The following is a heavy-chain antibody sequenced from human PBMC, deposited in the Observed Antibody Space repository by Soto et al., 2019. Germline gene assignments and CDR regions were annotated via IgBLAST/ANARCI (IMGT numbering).Heavy chain of an antibody. V-gene: IGHV3-53*01. CDR3: ATQGGGGGY. D-gene: IGHD3-16*01. J-gene: IGHJ4*02. CDR2: IYSGGYT. Sequence: EVQLVESGGGLIQPGGSLRLSCAVSGFTVSNNYMSWVRQAPGKGLEGVSVIYSGGYTAYGDSVKGRFTISRDNSKNPLYLKMNTLGATAPAVFYGATQGGGGGYWGQGTLVTVSS. CDR1: GFTVSNNY.